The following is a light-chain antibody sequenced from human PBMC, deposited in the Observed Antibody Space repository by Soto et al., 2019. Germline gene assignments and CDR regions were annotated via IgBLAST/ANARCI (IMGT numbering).Light chain of an antibody. J-gene: IGKJ5*01. V-gene: IGKV3-15*01. CDR1: QSVNTN. CDR3: QQYNNWPIT. Sequence: ELVMTQSPATLSVSPGERATFSCRASQSVNTNLAWYQLKTGQAPRLLVYGDSIRATGIPARFSGSGSGTEYSLTISSLQSEDFAVYYCQQYNNWPITCGQGTRLEIK. CDR2: GDS.